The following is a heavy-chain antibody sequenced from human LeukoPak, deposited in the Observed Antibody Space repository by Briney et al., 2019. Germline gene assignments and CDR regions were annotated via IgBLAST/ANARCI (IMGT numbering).Heavy chain of an antibody. CDR1: GFTFDDYA. CDR2: ISWNSGSI. V-gene: IGHV3-9*01. CDR3: AKSAPPGIAVAGADY. Sequence: GGSLRLSCAASGFTFDDYAMHWVQQAPGKGLEWVSGISWNSGSIGYADSVKGRFTISRDNSKNTLYLQMNSLRAEDTAVYYCAKSAPPGIAVAGADYWGQGTLVTVSS. D-gene: IGHD6-19*01. J-gene: IGHJ4*02.